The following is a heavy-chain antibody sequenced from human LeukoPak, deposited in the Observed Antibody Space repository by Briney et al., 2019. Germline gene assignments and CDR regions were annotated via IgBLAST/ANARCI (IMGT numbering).Heavy chain of an antibody. D-gene: IGHD1-26*01. CDR3: ARDPYSGSYPGGYFDY. CDR1: GYTFTSYY. V-gene: IGHV1-46*01. Sequence: ASVTVSCKASGYTFTSYYMHWVRQAPGQGLEWMGIINPSGGSTSYAQKFQGRVTMTRDTSTSTVYMELSSLRSEDTAVYYCARDPYSGSYPGGYFDYWGQGTLVTVSS. J-gene: IGHJ4*02. CDR2: INPSGGST.